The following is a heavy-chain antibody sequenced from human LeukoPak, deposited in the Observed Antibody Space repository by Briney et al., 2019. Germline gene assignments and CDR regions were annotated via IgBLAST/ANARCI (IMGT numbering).Heavy chain of an antibody. D-gene: IGHD4-17*01. CDR1: GFTFSSYA. J-gene: IGHJ3*02. CDR3: AKDPGRTTPQVGAFDI. CDR2: ISYDGSNK. Sequence: GRSLRLSCAASGFTFSSYAMHWVRQAPGKGLEWVAVISYDGSNKYYADSVKGRFTISRDNSKNTLYLQMNSLRAEDTAVYYCAKDPGRTTPQVGAFDIWGQGTMVTVSS. V-gene: IGHV3-30-3*01.